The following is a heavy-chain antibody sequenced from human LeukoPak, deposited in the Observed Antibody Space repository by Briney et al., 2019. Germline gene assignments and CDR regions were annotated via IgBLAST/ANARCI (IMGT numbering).Heavy chain of an antibody. D-gene: IGHD3-16*02. Sequence: ASVKVSCKASGGTFSSYAISWVRQAPGQGLEWMGWINPNSGGTNYAQKFQGRVTMTRDTSISTAYMELSRLRSDDTAVYYCARALPYDYVWGSYRSYFDYWGQGTLVTVSS. CDR2: INPNSGGT. J-gene: IGHJ4*02. CDR3: ARALPYDYVWGSYRSYFDY. CDR1: GGTFSSYA. V-gene: IGHV1-2*02.